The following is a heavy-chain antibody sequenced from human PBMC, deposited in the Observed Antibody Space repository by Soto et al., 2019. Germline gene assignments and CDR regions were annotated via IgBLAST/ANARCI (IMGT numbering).Heavy chain of an antibody. CDR1: GGSISSYY. V-gene: IGHV4-59*01. Sequence: PSETLSLTCTVSGGSISSYYLSWLRQPPGKGLEWIGYIYYSGSTNYNPSLKSRVTISVDTSKNQFSLKLSSVTAADTAVYYCARGQYCGRDCYNYGMDVGGQGTTVTVSS. J-gene: IGHJ6*02. D-gene: IGHD2-21*02. CDR3: ARGQYCGRDCYNYGMDV. CDR2: IYYSGST.